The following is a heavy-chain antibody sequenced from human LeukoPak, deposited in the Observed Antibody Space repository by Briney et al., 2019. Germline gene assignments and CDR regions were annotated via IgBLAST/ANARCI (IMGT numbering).Heavy chain of an antibody. J-gene: IGHJ4*02. CDR1: GFTFSSYS. V-gene: IGHV3-21*01. CDR2: ISSSSSYI. CDR3: ARKRASQGIDY. Sequence: GGSLRLSCAASGFTFSSYSMNWVRQAPGKGLEWVSSISSSSSYIYYADSVKGRFTISRDNAKNSLYLQMNSLRAKDTAVYYCARKRASQGIDYWGQGTLVTVSS. D-gene: IGHD6-6*01.